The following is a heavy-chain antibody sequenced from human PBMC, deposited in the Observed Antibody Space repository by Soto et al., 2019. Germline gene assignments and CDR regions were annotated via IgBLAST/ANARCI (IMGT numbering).Heavy chain of an antibody. Sequence: GGSLRLSCAASGFTFSSYSMNWVRQAPGKGLEWVSYISSSSSTIYYADSVKGRFTISRDNAKNSLYLQMNSLRAEDTAGYYCARDQGAYCSSTSCYPDTGYMDVWGKGTTVTVSS. CDR3: ARDQGAYCSSTSCYPDTGYMDV. CDR1: GFTFSSYS. J-gene: IGHJ6*03. CDR2: ISSSSSTI. D-gene: IGHD2-2*01. V-gene: IGHV3-48*01.